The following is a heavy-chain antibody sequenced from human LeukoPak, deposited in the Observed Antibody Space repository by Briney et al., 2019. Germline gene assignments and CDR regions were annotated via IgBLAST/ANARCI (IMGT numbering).Heavy chain of an antibody. CDR3: ATDSSGWYRAIEYDY. V-gene: IGHV1-18*01. CDR1: GYTFTSYG. Sequence: ASVKVSCKASGYTFTSYGISWVRQAPGQGLEWMGWISAYNGNTNYARKLQGRVTMTTDTSTSTAYMELRSLRSEDTAVYYCATDSSGWYRAIEYDYWGQGTLVTVSS. D-gene: IGHD6-19*01. CDR2: ISAYNGNT. J-gene: IGHJ4*02.